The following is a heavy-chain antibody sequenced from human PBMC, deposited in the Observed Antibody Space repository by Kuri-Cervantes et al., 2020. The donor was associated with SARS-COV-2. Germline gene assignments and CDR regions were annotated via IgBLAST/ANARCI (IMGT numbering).Heavy chain of an antibody. CDR3: AKDRLGVPDF. Sequence: GESLKISCVASGFNFSTTDMHWVRQAPGKGLEWVTFISSDGKNKKCMTSGKGRFTISRDNSQNTPYLQMKSLTSEDTAIYYCAKDRLGVPDFWGQGTLVTVSS. CDR1: GFNFSTTD. V-gene: IGHV3-30*18. D-gene: IGHD2-8*01. J-gene: IGHJ1*01. CDR2: ISSDGKNK.